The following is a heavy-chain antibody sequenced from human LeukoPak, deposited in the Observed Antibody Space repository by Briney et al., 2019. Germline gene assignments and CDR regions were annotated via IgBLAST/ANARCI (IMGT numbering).Heavy chain of an antibody. CDR2: ISGSGGDT. Sequence: GGSLRLSCAASGFTFSSYPMSWVRQAPGKGLEWVSAISGSGGDTYYADSVKGRFTISRDNSKNTLDLQMNSLRAEDTALYYCATSSGWYPKYFDYWGQGTLVTLSS. V-gene: IGHV3-23*01. CDR3: ATSSGWYPKYFDY. CDR1: GFTFSSYP. J-gene: IGHJ4*02. D-gene: IGHD6-19*01.